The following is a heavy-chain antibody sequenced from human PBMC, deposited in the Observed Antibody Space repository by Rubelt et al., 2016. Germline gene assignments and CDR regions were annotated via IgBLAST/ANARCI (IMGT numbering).Heavy chain of an antibody. V-gene: IGHV2-26*01. CDR1: GFSLSNARMG. Sequence: QVTLKESGPVLVKPTETLTLTCTVSGFSLSNARMGVSWIRQPPGKALEWLAHIFSNDEKSYSTSLKSRLTISKDTSKSQVVLTMTNMDPVDTATYYCARIRSDCGYYYYGMDVWGQGTTVTVSS. J-gene: IGHJ6*02. CDR3: ARIRSDCGYYYYGMDV. CDR2: IFSNDEK. D-gene: IGHD2-21*02.